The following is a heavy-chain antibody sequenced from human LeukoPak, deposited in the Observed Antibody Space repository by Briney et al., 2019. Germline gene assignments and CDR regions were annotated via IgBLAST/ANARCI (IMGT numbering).Heavy chain of an antibody. J-gene: IGHJ4*02. CDR3: ATDPPSSGYYTGFDY. CDR2: FDPEDGET. Sequence: ASVKVSCKVSGYTLTELSMHWVRQAPGKGLEWMGCFDPEDGETIYAQKCQGRVTMTEATSTDTAYMELSSLRSEDTAVYYCATDPPSSGYYTGFDYWGQGTLVTVSS. V-gene: IGHV1-24*01. D-gene: IGHD3-22*01. CDR1: GYTLTELS.